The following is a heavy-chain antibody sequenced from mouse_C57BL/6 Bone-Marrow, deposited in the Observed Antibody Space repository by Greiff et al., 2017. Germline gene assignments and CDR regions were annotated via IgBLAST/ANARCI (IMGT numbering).Heavy chain of an antibody. Sequence: QVQLQQPGAELVKPGASVKMSCKASGYTFTSYWITWVKQRPGQGLEWIGDIYPGSGSTNYNEKFKSKATLTVDTSSSTAYMQLSSLTPEDSAVYYCARIGDYDDWYFDVWGTGTTVTVSS. CDR3: ARIGDYDDWYFDV. D-gene: IGHD2-4*01. CDR2: IYPGSGST. J-gene: IGHJ1*03. CDR1: GYTFTSYW. V-gene: IGHV1-55*01.